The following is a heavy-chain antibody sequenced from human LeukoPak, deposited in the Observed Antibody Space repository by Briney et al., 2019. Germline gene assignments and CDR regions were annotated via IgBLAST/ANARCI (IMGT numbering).Heavy chain of an antibody. Sequence: PGGSLRLSCAASGFTFSSYAMSWVRQAPGKGLEWVSAISGSGGSTYYADSVKGRFTISRDISKNTLYLQVNSLRAEDTAVYYCAKGGLYSSRWPFDYWGQGTLVTVSS. CDR3: AKGGLYSSRWPFDY. D-gene: IGHD6-13*01. CDR1: GFTFSSYA. CDR2: ISGSGGST. J-gene: IGHJ4*02. V-gene: IGHV3-23*01.